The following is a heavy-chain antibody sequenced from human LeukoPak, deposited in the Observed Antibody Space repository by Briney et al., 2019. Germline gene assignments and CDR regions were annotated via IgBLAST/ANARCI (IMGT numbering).Heavy chain of an antibody. Sequence: ASVKVSCKASGYTFTSYGISWVRQAPGQGLEWMGWISAYNGNTNYAQKLQGRVTMTTDTSTSTAYMELSSLRSEDTAVYYCARVWAAADPGGEIINWFDPWGQGTLVTVSS. D-gene: IGHD6-13*01. J-gene: IGHJ5*02. CDR3: ARVWAAADPGGEIINWFDP. V-gene: IGHV1-18*01. CDR2: ISAYNGNT. CDR1: GYTFTSYG.